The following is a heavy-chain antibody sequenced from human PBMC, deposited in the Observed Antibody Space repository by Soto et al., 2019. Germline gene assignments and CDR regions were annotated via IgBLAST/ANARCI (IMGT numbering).Heavy chain of an antibody. V-gene: IGHV3-53*01. Sequence: GGSLRLSWAVSGFTVSTKYMSWVRQAPGKGLEWVSVFYSGGSTYYADSVKGRFTISRDNSKNSLYLQMNSLRAEDTAVYYCARERSARGTLYYYYYYGMDVWGQGTTVTVSS. CDR3: ARERSARGTLYYYYYYGMDV. J-gene: IGHJ6*02. D-gene: IGHD6-6*01. CDR2: FYSGGST. CDR1: GFTVSTKY.